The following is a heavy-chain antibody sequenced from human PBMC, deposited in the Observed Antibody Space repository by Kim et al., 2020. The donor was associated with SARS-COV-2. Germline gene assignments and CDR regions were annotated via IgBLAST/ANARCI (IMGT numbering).Heavy chain of an antibody. J-gene: IGHJ4*02. CDR3: AKGHGYNYPFDY. V-gene: IGHV3-23*01. D-gene: IGHD5-12*01. Sequence: YYAHYVKGRFTISRDNSKNTLYLQMNSLRAEDTAVYYCAKGHGYNYPFDYWGQGTLVTVSS.